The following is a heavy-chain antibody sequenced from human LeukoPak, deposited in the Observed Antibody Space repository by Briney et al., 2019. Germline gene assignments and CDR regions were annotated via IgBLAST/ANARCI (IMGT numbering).Heavy chain of an antibody. CDR3: ARIVDFWTRAFDI. Sequence: PSETLSLTCTVSGGSISSGSYFWSWIRQPAGKGLEWIGRIHTSGSTNYNPSLKSRVTISVDTSKNHFSLKLSSVTAADTAVYYCARIVDFWTRAFDIWGQGTMVTVSS. J-gene: IGHJ3*02. D-gene: IGHD3-3*01. V-gene: IGHV4-61*02. CDR2: IHTSGST. CDR1: GGSISSGSYF.